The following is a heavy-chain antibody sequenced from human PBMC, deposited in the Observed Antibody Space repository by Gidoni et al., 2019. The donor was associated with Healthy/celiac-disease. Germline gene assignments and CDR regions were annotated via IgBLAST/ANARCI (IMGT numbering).Heavy chain of an antibody. D-gene: IGHD1-20*01. V-gene: IGHV3-30*18. Sequence: QVQLVESGGGVVQPGRSLRLSCAASAFTFSSYGMHWVRQAPGKGLEWVAVISYDGSNKYYADSVKGRFTNSRDNSKNTLYLQMNSLRAEDTAVYYCAKGGDDNWNDEPLGDYWGQGTLVTVSS. CDR2: ISYDGSNK. J-gene: IGHJ4*02. CDR3: AKGGDDNWNDEPLGDY. CDR1: AFTFSSYG.